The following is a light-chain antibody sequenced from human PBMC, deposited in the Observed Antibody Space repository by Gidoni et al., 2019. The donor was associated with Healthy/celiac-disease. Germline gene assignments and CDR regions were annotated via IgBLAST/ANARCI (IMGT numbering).Light chain of an antibody. CDR3: QQYNSYSWT. J-gene: IGKJ1*01. V-gene: IGKV1-5*03. CDR1: QSISSW. CDR2: KAS. Sequence: DIQMTQSPSTLSASVGDRVTITCRASQSISSWLAWYQQKPGKAHKLLIYKASSLESGVPSRFSGSGSGTEFTLTISSLQPDDFATYYCQQYNSYSWTFGQVTKVEIK.